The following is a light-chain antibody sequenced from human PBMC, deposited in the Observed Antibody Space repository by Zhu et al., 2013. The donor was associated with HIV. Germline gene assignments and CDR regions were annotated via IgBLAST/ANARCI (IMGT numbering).Light chain of an antibody. CDR3: QHYGGSSWT. CDR1: QSVSSNY. V-gene: IGKV3-20*01. Sequence: EIVLTQSPDTLSLSPGETVTLSCRASQSVSSNYLAWYQQRPGQAPRLLIYGSSKRGTGIPDRFSGSGSGRDFTLTITRLEPEDFAVYYCQHYGGSSWTFGQGTKVEI. J-gene: IGKJ1*01. CDR2: GSS.